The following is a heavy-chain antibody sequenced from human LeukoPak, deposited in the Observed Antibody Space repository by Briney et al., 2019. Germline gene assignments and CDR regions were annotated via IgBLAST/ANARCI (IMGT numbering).Heavy chain of an antibody. CDR2: ISSTSSYI. Sequence: PGGSLRLSCAASGFTFSSYSMNWVRQAPGKGLEWVSSISSTSSYIYYGDAVKGRFTISRDNAKNSLYLHMNSLRAEDTAVYYRARDLQATGFYGDYGGVDYWGQGTLVTVSS. V-gene: IGHV3-21*01. J-gene: IGHJ4*02. CDR3: ARDLQATGFYGDYGGVDY. D-gene: IGHD4-17*01. CDR1: GFTFSSYS.